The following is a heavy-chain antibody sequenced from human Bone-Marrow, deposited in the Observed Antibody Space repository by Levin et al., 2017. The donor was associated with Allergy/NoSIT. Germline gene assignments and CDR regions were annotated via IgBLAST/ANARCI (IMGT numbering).Heavy chain of an antibody. CDR2: VGTAGDT. V-gene: IGHV3-13*04. J-gene: IGHJ3*02. D-gene: IGHD3-10*01. CDR3: ARRGRNYYSSESYYDAFDI. Sequence: AGGSLRLSCVASGFNLSTYDMYWVRQGVGKGLEWVSGVGTAGDTYYAGSVKGRFTVSRENAKKSLYLQMSSLRTGDTAVYYCARRGRNYYSSESYYDAFDIWGQGTMVTVSS. CDR1: GFNLSTYD.